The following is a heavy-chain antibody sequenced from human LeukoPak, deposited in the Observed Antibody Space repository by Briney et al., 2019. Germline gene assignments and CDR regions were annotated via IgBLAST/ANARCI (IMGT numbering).Heavy chain of an antibody. D-gene: IGHD3-16*01. CDR3: AREGAVPGIDP. CDR1: GYSITSGFS. V-gene: IGHV4-38-2*02. Sequence: SETLSLTCAVPGYSITSGFSWGWIRQPPGKGLEWIGTISHSGTTDYKSTLESRLTISMDTSKNLFSLRLTSVTAADTAVYYCAREGAVPGIDPWGQGTLVTVSS. CDR2: ISHSGTT. J-gene: IGHJ5*02.